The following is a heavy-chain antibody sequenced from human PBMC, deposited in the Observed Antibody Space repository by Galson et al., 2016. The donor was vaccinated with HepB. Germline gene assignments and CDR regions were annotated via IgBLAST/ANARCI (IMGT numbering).Heavy chain of an antibody. CDR1: GFPFISYE. V-gene: IGHV3-48*03. CDR3: ARSSGGYSGHFDY. CDR2: ISSGGNTI. Sequence: SLRLSCAASGFPFISYEINWVRQAPGKGLEWVSHISSGGNTIYYAESVKGRFTISRDNAKNSVYLQINSLTAEDTAVYYCARSSGGYSGHFDYWGQGTLVTVSP. D-gene: IGHD6-19*01. J-gene: IGHJ4*02.